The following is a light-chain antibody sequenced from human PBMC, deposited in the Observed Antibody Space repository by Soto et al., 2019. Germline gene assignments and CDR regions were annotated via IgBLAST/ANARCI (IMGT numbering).Light chain of an antibody. J-gene: IGKJ5*01. Sequence: EIVLTQSPDTLSLSPGERATLSCRASQTVNNNYVAWYQQKPGQAPRLLIYDASNRATGIPARFSGSGSGTDFTLTISSLEPEDFAVYYCQQRSNWPPITFGQGTRLEIK. CDR2: DAS. CDR1: QTVNNNY. V-gene: IGKV3-11*01. CDR3: QQRSNWPPIT.